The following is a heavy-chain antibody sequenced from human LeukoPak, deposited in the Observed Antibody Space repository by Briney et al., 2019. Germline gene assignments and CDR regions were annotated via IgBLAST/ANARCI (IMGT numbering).Heavy chain of an antibody. CDR3: ARSAQLDY. V-gene: IGHV3-66*01. CDR2: ICSDGAT. CDR1: GFTVNSNY. J-gene: IGHJ4*02. Sequence: GGSLRLSCAASGFTVNSNYLSWVRQAPGKGLEWVSVICSDGATSYADSVKGRFTISRDSSKNTLYLQMNSLRAEDTAVYYCARSAQLDYWGQGTLVTVS.